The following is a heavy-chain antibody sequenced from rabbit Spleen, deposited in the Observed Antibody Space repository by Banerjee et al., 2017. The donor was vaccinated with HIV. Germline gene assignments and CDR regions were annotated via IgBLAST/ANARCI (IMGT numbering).Heavy chain of an antibody. CDR2: IYAGSTATT. Sequence: EESGGDLVKPEGSLTLTCTASGFSFSSSYWICWVRQAPGKGLEWIACIYAGSTATTYYASWAKGRFTISRTSSTTVTLQMTSLTAADTATYFCARDTSSSFSSYGMDLWGPGTLVTVS. J-gene: IGHJ6*01. V-gene: IGHV1S45*01. D-gene: IGHD1-1*01. CDR3: ARDTSSSFSSYGMDL. CDR1: GFSFSSSYW.